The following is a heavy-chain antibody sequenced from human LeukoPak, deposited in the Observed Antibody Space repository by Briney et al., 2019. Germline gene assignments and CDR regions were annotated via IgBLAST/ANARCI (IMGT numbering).Heavy chain of an antibody. CDR1: GFTFSSYS. V-gene: IGHV3-21*01. J-gene: IGHJ6*03. CDR2: ISSSGSYT. Sequence: GGSPRLTCAASGFTFSSYSMNWVRQAPGKGLEWVSSISSSGSYTHYAGSVKGRFTISRDNAKNSLYLQMNSLRAEDTAVYYCARGGDCSSTSCRGYMGVWGKGTTVTVSS. D-gene: IGHD2-2*01. CDR3: ARGGDCSSTSCRGYMGV.